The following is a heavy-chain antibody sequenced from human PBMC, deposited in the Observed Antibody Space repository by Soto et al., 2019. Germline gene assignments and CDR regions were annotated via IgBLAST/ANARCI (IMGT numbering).Heavy chain of an antibody. D-gene: IGHD6-13*01. J-gene: IGHJ6*02. CDR2: ISSSGSTI. CDR3: ARTAAAGKYYNGMDV. CDR1: GFTFSDYY. V-gene: IGHV3-11*01. Sequence: GGSLRLSCAASGFTFSDYYMSWIRQAPGKGLEWVSYISSSGSTIYYADSVKGRFTISRDNSKNTLYLQMNSLKASDTAMYYCARTAAAGKYYNGMDVWGQGTTVTVSS.